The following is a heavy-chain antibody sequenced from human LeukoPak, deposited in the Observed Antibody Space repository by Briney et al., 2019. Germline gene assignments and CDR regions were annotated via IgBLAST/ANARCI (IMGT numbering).Heavy chain of an antibody. D-gene: IGHD3-22*01. J-gene: IGHJ4*02. CDR3: ARTVYPYYYDSSGYYFFDY. CDR1: GGSISSGGYY. Sequence: SETLSLTCTVSGGSISSGGYYWSWIRQHPGKGLEWIGYIYYSGSTYYNPSVKSRVTISVDTSKNQFSLKLSSVTAADTAVYYCARTVYPYYYDSSGYYFFDYWGQGTLVTASS. CDR2: IYYSGST. V-gene: IGHV4-31*03.